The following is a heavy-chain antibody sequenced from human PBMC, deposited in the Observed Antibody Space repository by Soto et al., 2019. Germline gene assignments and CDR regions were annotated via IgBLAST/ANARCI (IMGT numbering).Heavy chain of an antibody. V-gene: IGHV4-39*01. CDR3: ARLNGYCVGTSCHRYYGMDV. CDR2: IYSTDKT. CDR1: GGSVSSNSYS. J-gene: IGHJ6*02. Sequence: SETLSLTCTVSGGSVSSNSYSWGWIRQSPGKGLDWIATIYSTDKTYYNPSLLSRVTISVDTSMNELSLRLSSVTAADTAVYYCARLNGYCVGTSCHRYYGMDVWGQGTTVTVSS. D-gene: IGHD2-2*03.